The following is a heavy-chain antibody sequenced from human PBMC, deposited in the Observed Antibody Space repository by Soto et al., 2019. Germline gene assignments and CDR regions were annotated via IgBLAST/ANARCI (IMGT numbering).Heavy chain of an antibody. CDR3: ARDSSGYYGDYYYYGMDV. CDR2: IYPGDSDT. J-gene: IGHJ6*02. CDR1: GYSFTSYW. D-gene: IGHD3-22*01. Sequence: EVQLVQSGAEVKKPGESLKISCKGAGYSFTSYWIGWVRQMPGKGLEWMGIIYPGDSDTRYSPSFQGHVTISADKSISTAYLQWSSLKASDTAMYYCARDSSGYYGDYYYYGMDVWGQGTTVTVSS. V-gene: IGHV5-51*01.